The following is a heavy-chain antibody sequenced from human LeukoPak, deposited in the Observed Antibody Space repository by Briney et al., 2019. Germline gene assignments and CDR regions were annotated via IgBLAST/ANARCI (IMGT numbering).Heavy chain of an antibody. J-gene: IGHJ4*02. CDR1: GFAFSSYT. CDR2: IGASGGDI. CDR3: ARDPNWGSGY. V-gene: IGHV3-23*01. D-gene: IGHD7-27*01. Sequence: GGSLRLSCATSGFAFSSYTMIWVRQAPGKGLEWVSIIGASGGDIHYADSVKGRFSISRDNPKNTLTLQMNSLRVDDTAVYYCARDPNWGSGYWGQGNLVTVSS.